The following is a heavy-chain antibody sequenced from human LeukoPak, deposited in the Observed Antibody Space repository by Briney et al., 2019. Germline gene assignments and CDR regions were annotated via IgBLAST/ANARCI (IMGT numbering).Heavy chain of an antibody. V-gene: IGHV3-23*01. CDR2: ISGSGGST. J-gene: IGHJ4*02. CDR1: GFFVSNSY. D-gene: IGHD3-3*01. CDR3: AKDGSADYDFWSGYTTDY. Sequence: GGSLRLSCAASGFFVSNSYMSWVRQAPGKGLEWVSAISGSGGSTYYADSVKGRFTISRDNSKNTLYLQMNSLRAEDTAVYYCAKDGSADYDFWSGYTTDYWGQGTLVTVSS.